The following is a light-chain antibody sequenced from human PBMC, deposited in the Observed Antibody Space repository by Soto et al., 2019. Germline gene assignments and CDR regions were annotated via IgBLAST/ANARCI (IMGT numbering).Light chain of an antibody. J-gene: IGKJ1*01. CDR1: RDIGND. CDR3: LQHFNFSWT. Sequence: AIQMTQSPSSLSASVVDRVTITCRASRDIGNDLGWYQQKPGKAPKHLIFAASNLQSGVPSRFSGGGSGTDFTLTISSLQADDFATYYCLQHFNFSWTFGQGTKVETK. CDR2: AAS. V-gene: IGKV1-6*01.